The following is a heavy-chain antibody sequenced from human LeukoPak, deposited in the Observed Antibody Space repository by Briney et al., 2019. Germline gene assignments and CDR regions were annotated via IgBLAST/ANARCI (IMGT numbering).Heavy chain of an antibody. Sequence: SETLSLTCAVYGGSFRGYYWSWIRQPPGKGLEWIGEINHSGSTNYNPSLKSRVTISVDTSKNQFSLKLSSVTAADTAVYYCARGGSGSYYSRWFDPWGQGTLVTVSS. V-gene: IGHV4-34*01. D-gene: IGHD3-10*01. CDR3: ARGGSGSYYSRWFDP. CDR2: INHSGST. J-gene: IGHJ5*02. CDR1: GGSFRGYY.